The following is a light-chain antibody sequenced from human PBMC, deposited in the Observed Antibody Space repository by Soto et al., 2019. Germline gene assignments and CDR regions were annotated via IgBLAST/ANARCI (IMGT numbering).Light chain of an antibody. Sequence: QSALTQPPSASGTPGQRVTISCPGRGSNIGRSTVHWFQQLPGTAPKLLIHRSDQRPSGVPDRFSGSKSGTSASLAISGLQSEDEADYYCAAWDEALNGHVFGTGTKLTVL. CDR3: AAWDEALNGHV. CDR1: GSNIGRST. CDR2: RSD. J-gene: IGLJ1*01. V-gene: IGLV1-44*01.